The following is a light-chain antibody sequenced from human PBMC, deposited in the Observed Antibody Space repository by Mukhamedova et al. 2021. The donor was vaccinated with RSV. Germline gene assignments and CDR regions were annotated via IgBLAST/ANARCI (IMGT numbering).Light chain of an antibody. V-gene: IGKV1-6*01. CDR2: SAT. CDR3: LQTYSYPFT. J-gene: IGKJ3*01. Sequence: WYQRRVHGKAPKLLIYSATNLQTGVPPRFTGSGSGTDFTLTISSLQPEDFATYSCLQTYSYPFTFGPGTTVDMK.